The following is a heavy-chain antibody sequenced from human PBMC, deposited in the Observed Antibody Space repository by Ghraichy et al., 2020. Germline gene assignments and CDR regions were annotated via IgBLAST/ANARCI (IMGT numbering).Heavy chain of an antibody. CDR2: ITSPSNTI. V-gene: IGHV3-48*02. CDR1: GFTFSGST. Sequence: GGSLRLSCGASGFTFSGSTMSWVRQAPGKGLEWVSSITSPSNTIYYADSVKGRFTISRDNAKNSLFLQMNSLRDEDTAVYYCARDSSTLSYWGQGTLVTVSS. J-gene: IGHJ4*02. D-gene: IGHD2-2*01. CDR3: ARDSSTLSY.